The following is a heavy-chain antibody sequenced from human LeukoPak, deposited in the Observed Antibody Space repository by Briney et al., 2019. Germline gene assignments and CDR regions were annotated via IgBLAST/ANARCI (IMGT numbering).Heavy chain of an antibody. Sequence: SETLSLTCTVSGGSISSYYWSWIRQPPGKGLEWIGYIYCSGSTNYNPSLKSRVTISVDTSKNQFSLKLSSVTAADTAVYYCARERGTTVTNYFDYWGQGTLVTVSS. CDR1: GGSISSYY. D-gene: IGHD4-17*01. V-gene: IGHV4-59*01. CDR3: ARERGTTVTNYFDY. CDR2: IYCSGST. J-gene: IGHJ4*02.